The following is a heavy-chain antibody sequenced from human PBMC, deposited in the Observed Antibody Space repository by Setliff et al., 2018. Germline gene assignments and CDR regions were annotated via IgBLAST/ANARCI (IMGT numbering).Heavy chain of an antibody. J-gene: IGHJ6*04. Sequence: KASETLSLTCSVSGASITSYYWSWIRQPPGKGLEWIAYIHNNGRIKYNPALKSRVTISLDTSKNQFSLNLNSATAADTAVYYCARHALSFDSAWDVWGKGTTVTVFS. V-gene: IGHV4-59*08. CDR2: IHNNGRI. D-gene: IGHD3-9*01. CDR3: ARHALSFDSAWDV. CDR1: GASITSYY.